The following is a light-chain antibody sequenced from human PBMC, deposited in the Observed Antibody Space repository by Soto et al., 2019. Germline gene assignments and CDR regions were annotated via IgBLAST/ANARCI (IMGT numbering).Light chain of an antibody. CDR3: EPWYINSLI. V-gene: IGLV4-60*03. J-gene: IGLJ2*01. CDR2: LEGSGNY. CDR1: SGHSTYI. Sequence: QSVLTQSSSASASLGSSVKLTCTLSSGHSTYIISWHQHQPGKAPRYLMKLEGSGNYNKGSGVPDRFSGSSSGADRYLIISTPQSEDGAYYYCEPWYINSLIFGGGPNLPAL.